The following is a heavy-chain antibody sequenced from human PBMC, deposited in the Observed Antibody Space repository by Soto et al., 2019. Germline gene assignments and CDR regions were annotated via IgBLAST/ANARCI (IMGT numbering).Heavy chain of an antibody. CDR2: INHSGST. D-gene: IGHD3-10*01. CDR1: GGSFSGYY. Sequence: SETLSLTCAVYGGSFSGYYWSWIRQPPGKGLEWIGEINHSGSTNYNPSLKSRVTISVDTSKNQFSLKLSSVTAADTAVYYCARGLYGSGLNWFDPWGQGTLVTVSS. J-gene: IGHJ5*02. CDR3: ARGLYGSGLNWFDP. V-gene: IGHV4-34*01.